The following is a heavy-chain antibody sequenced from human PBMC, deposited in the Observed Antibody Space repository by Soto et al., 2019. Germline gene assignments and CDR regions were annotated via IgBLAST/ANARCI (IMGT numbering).Heavy chain of an antibody. V-gene: IGHV3-48*02. CDR2: ISSGSKTI. CDR1: GFTFSGYS. Sequence: PVGSLRLSCAASGFTFSGYSVNWVRQAPGKGLEWVSYISSGSKTIYYAESVKGRFTVSRDNARNSQYLQMNSLRDGDTAVYYCAREDILGVRSFDYWGQGTLVTVSS. D-gene: IGHD3-9*01. CDR3: AREDILGVRSFDY. J-gene: IGHJ4*02.